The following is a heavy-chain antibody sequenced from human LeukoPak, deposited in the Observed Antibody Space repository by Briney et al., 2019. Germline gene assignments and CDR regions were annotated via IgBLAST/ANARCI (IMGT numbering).Heavy chain of an antibody. CDR1: GFTFSTYA. CDR2: IRCGGSST. D-gene: IGHD3-10*01. J-gene: IGHJ4*02. V-gene: IGHV3-23*01. CDR3: PSDRGFGECFSFVL. Sequence: GVSLRLSCAASGFTFSTYAMSWLRQAPGKGLEWVSAIRCGGSSTYYADSVKGRFTISRDNSKNTLDLQMNSLRAEDTALYYFPSDRGFGECFSFVLWGQGTLVTVSS.